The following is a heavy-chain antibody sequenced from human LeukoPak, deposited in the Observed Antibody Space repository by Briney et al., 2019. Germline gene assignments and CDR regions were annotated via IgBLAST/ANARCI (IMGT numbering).Heavy chain of an antibody. J-gene: IGHJ4*02. Sequence: GASVKVSCKASGGTFKNYAISWVRQAPGQGLEWMGWMNPNSGNIGYAQNFQGRVTITRNTSISTAYMELSSLRSEDTAVYYCARRRVGTHFDYWGQGTLVTVSS. CDR2: MNPNSGNI. V-gene: IGHV1-8*03. CDR1: GGTFKNYA. CDR3: ARRRVGTHFDY. D-gene: IGHD1-14*01.